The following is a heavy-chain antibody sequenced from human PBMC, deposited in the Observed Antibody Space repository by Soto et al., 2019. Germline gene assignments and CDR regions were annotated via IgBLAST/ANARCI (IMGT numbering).Heavy chain of an antibody. CDR3: ARPVSSTNCYTQQATRCYYYYGMDV. V-gene: IGHV1-18*04. CDR1: GYTFTSYG. Sequence: ASVKVSCKASGYTFTSYGISWVRQAPGQGLEWMGWISAYNGNTNYAQKLQGRVTMTTDTSTSTAYMELRSLRSDDTAVYYCARPVSSTNCYTQQATRCYYYYGMDVWGQGTRVTVSS. CDR2: ISAYNGNT. D-gene: IGHD2-2*02. J-gene: IGHJ6*02.